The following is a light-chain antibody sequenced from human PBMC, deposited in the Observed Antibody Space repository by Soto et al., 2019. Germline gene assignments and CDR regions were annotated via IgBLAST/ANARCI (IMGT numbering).Light chain of an antibody. CDR1: TSDVGGYNY. V-gene: IGLV2-14*01. CDR3: SSYTSSSTHYV. CDR2: DVS. J-gene: IGLJ1*01. Sequence: QSALTQPASVSGSPGQSITISCTGTTSDVGGYNYVSWYQQHPGKAPKLLVYDVSNRPSGVSNRFSVSTSGNTASLTISGLQAEDEADYYCSSYTSSSTHYVFGTGTKVTVL.